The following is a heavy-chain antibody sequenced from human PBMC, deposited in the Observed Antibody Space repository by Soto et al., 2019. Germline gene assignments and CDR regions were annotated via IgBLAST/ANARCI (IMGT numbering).Heavy chain of an antibody. Sequence: SDTLSLTCTVSGGSISSYYWSWIRQPPGKGLEWIGYIYYSGSTNYNPSLKSRVTISVDTSKNQFSLKLSSVTAADTAVYYCARVGRRDFLYYYDSSGYYTDAFDIWGQGTMVTVSS. D-gene: IGHD3-22*01. J-gene: IGHJ3*02. CDR3: ARVGRRDFLYYYDSSGYYTDAFDI. CDR1: GGSISSYY. V-gene: IGHV4-59*01. CDR2: IYYSGST.